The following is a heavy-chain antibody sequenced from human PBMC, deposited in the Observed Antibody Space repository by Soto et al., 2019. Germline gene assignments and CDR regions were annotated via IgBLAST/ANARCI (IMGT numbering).Heavy chain of an antibody. J-gene: IGHJ6*03. CDR3: ARESGGATATLDYYYFYMDV. CDR1: GDSFNDYY. Sequence: QVQLVQSGAEVRKPGASVTVSCRSSGDSFNDYYIHWVRQAPGQGFEWMGWINPNGGVTKYAQKFQGWVSMIRDTSSRTVYMQLSRLRSGDPAVYYCARESGGATATLDYYYFYMDVWGTGTTVTVSS. CDR2: INPNGGVT. V-gene: IGHV1-2*04. D-gene: IGHD5-12*01.